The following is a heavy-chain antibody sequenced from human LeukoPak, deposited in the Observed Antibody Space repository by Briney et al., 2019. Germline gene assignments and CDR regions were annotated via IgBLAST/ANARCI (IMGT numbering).Heavy chain of an antibody. CDR3: AKDLNQEVGATGGDYFDY. V-gene: IGHV3-23*01. D-gene: IGHD1-26*01. J-gene: IGHJ4*02. CDR1: GYTFSSYA. Sequence: GGSLRLSCAASGYTFSSYAMSWVRQAPGKGLEWVSGIGGSGGNTDYADSVKGRFTISRDNTKNTLYLQMNSLKAEDTAVYYCAKDLNQEVGATGGDYFDYWGQGTLVTVSS. CDR2: IGGSGGNT.